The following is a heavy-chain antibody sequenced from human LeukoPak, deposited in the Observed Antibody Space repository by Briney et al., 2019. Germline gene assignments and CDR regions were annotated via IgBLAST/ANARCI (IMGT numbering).Heavy chain of an antibody. D-gene: IGHD5-12*01. CDR2: ISYDGSNK. CDR1: GYTFSSYA. J-gene: IGHJ4*02. V-gene: IGHV3-30*04. Sequence: GGSLRLSCAASGYTFSSYAMHWVRQAPGKGLEWVAVISYDGSNKYYADSVKGRFTISRDNSKNTLYLQMNSLRAEDTAVYYCARAPFGSGYPFDYWGQGTLVTVSS. CDR3: ARAPFGSGYPFDY.